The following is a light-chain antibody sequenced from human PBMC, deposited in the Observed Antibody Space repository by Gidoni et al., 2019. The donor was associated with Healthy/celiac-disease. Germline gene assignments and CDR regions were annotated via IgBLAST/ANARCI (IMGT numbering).Light chain of an antibody. V-gene: IGKV3-20*01. J-gene: IGKJ4*02. CDR3: QQYGSSPPVT. CDR1: QSVRSSY. CDR2: GAS. Sequence: EIVLTQTPVTLSLSPGESATLSGRASQSVRSSYVAWYQQTPGQAPRLLLYGASSRATGIPDRFSGRGSGTYFTLTICRLEPEDFAVYYCQQYGSSPPVTCGGGTKVEIK.